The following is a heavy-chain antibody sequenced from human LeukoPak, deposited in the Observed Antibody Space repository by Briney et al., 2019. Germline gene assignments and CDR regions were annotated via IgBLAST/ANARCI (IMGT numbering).Heavy chain of an antibody. Sequence: SQTLSLTCTVSGGSISSGSYYWSWIRQPAGKGLEWIGRIYTSGSTNYNPSLKSRVTISVDTSKNQFSLKLSSVTAADTAVYYCAREAASIAVAGTGLHGGKDYWGQGTLVTVSS. CDR1: GGSISSGSYY. V-gene: IGHV4-61*02. D-gene: IGHD6-19*01. CDR3: AREAASIAVAGTGLHGGKDY. J-gene: IGHJ4*02. CDR2: IYTSGST.